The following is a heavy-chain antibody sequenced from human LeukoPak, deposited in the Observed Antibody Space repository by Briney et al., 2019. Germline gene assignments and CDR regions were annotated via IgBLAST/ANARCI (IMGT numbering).Heavy chain of an antibody. CDR2: IWYDGSNK. J-gene: IGHJ4*02. D-gene: IGHD2-15*01. CDR3: ARVFGAATFDY. CDR1: GFTFSSYG. V-gene: IGHV3-33*01. Sequence: GGSLRLSCAASGFTFSSYGMHWVRQAPGKGLEWVAVIWYDGSNKYYADSVKGRFTISRDNSKNTLYLQMNSLRAEDTAVYFCARVFGAATFDYWGQGTLVTVSS.